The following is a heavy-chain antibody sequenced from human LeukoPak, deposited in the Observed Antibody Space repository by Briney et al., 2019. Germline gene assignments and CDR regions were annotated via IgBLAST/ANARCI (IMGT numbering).Heavy chain of an antibody. CDR3: ARGGSSWFANYYSYYMDA. V-gene: IGHV1-8*03. CDR2: MNPNSGNT. Sequence: ASLKLSCKASGYTFTSYDINWVRQATGQGLEWMGWMNPNSGNTGYAQKFQGRVTITRNTSISTAYMELNSLRSEGTAVYYCARGGSSWFANYYSYYMDAWGKGTTVTVSS. J-gene: IGHJ6*03. D-gene: IGHD6-13*01. CDR1: GYTFTSYD.